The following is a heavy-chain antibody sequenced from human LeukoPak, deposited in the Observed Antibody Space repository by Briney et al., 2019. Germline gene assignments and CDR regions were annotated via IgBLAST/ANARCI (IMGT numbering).Heavy chain of an antibody. CDR3: ARQRKVFRDAFDI. J-gene: IGHJ3*02. Sequence: GESLKISCKGSGYSFTSYWIGWVRQMPGKGLEWMGIIYPGDSDTRYSPSFQGQVTISADKSISTAYLQWSSLKASDTAIYYCARQRKVFRDAFDIWGQGTLVTVSS. V-gene: IGHV5-51*01. D-gene: IGHD3-10*01. CDR2: IYPGDSDT. CDR1: GYSFTSYW.